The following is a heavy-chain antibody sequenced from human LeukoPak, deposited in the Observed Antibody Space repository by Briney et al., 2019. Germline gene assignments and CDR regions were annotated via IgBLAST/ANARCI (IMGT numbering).Heavy chain of an antibody. CDR2: VSGSGLTT. CDR3: ARLWQPNYGDCLDH. CDR1: GFTFSSYA. V-gene: IGHV3-23*01. J-gene: IGHJ4*02. D-gene: IGHD4-17*01. Sequence: GGSLRLSCAASGFTFSSYAMSWVRLAPGKGLEWVSAVSGSGLTTYYADSVRGRFTISRDNSKNTLYLRMNSLRAEDTAVYYCARLWQPNYGDCLDHWGQGTLVTVTS.